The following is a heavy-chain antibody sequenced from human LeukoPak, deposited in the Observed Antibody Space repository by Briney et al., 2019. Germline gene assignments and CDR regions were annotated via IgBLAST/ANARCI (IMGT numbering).Heavy chain of an antibody. CDR1: GGSISSSNYY. CDR2: IYYTGST. D-gene: IGHD6-19*01. V-gene: IGHV4-39*07. CDR3: ARVEESSGWYSGWFDP. Sequence: SETLSLTCTVSGGSISSSNYYWGWIRQPPGKGLEWIGSIYYTGSTYYNPSLKSRVTISVDTSKNQFSLKLSSVTAADTAVYYCARVEESSGWYSGWFDPWGQGTLVTVSS. J-gene: IGHJ5*02.